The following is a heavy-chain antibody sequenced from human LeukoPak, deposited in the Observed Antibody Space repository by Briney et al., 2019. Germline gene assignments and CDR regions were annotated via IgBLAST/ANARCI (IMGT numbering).Heavy chain of an antibody. D-gene: IGHD6-13*01. CDR3: ARDRGIAGFDP. J-gene: IGHJ5*02. Sequence: PGGSLRLSCAASGFTFSSYSMNWVRQAPGKGLEGVSYISSSSSTIYYADSVKGRFTISRDNAKNSLYLQMNSLRAEDTAVYYCARDRGIAGFDPWGQGTLVTVSS. V-gene: IGHV3-48*04. CDR1: GFTFSSYS. CDR2: ISSSSSTI.